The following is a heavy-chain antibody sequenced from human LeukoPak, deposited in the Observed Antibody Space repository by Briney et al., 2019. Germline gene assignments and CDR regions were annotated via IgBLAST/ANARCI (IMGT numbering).Heavy chain of an antibody. V-gene: IGHV4-34*01. CDR1: GGSFSGYY. J-gene: IGHJ5*02. CDR2: INHSGST. Sequence: TSETLSLTCAVYGGSFSGYYWSWIRQPPGKGLEWIGEINHSGSTNYNPSLKSRVTISVDTSKNQFSLKLSSVTAADTAVYYCARSITMVRGVIIINWFDPWGQGTLVTVSS. D-gene: IGHD3-10*01. CDR3: ARSITMVRGVIIINWFDP.